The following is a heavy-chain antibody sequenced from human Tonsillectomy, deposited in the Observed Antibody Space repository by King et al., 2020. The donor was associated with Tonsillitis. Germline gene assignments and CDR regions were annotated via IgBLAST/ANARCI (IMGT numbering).Heavy chain of an antibody. J-gene: IGHJ4*02. D-gene: IGHD1-26*01. Sequence: QLVQSGGGLVQPGRSLRLYCAASVFTFSTFAMHWVRQTPGKGLEWVAVISHDGTTQYSTDSVKGPFTISRDNSNNTRYLQMETLRSQDAAVYFCARGFSSSYLPLNYYFDNWGQGTRVTVSS. CDR3: ARGFSSSYLPLNYYFDN. CDR2: ISHDGTTQ. CDR1: VFTFSTFA. V-gene: IGHV3-30*04.